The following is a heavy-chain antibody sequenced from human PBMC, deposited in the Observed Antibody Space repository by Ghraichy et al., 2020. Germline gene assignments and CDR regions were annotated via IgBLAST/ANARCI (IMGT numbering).Heavy chain of an antibody. J-gene: IGHJ6*02. D-gene: IGHD2-15*01. V-gene: IGHV3-23*01. CDR3: AKDGRGGGGGMDV. CDR2: ISGSGDST. CDR1: GFTFGIHA. Sequence: GGSLRLSCAVSGFTFGIHALSWVRQAPGEGLEWVSLISGSGDSTYYADSVKGRFTISRDTSKNTLYLQLNSLRAEDTAVYYCAKDGRGGGGGMDVWGQGTTVTVSS.